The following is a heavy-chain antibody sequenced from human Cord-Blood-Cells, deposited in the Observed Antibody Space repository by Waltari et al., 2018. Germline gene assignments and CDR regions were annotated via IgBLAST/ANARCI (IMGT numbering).Heavy chain of an antibody. J-gene: IGHJ2*01. CDR2: ISAYNGNT. CDR1: GYTFTSYG. D-gene: IGHD1-20*01. Sequence: QVQLVQSGAEVKKPGASVKVSCKASGYTFTSYGISWVRPATGQGLEWMGCISAYNGNTNYAQKLQGRVTMTTDTSTSTAYMELRSLRSDDTAVYYCARVQGNWNRDWYFDLWGRGTLVTVSS. CDR3: ARVQGNWNRDWYFDL. V-gene: IGHV1-18*04.